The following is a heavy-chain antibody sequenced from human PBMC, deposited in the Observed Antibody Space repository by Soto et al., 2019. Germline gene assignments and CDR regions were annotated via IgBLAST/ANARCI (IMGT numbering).Heavy chain of an antibody. CDR1: GFTFSSYG. D-gene: IGHD3-3*01. CDR3: AKDRIGDYDFWSGYFDY. J-gene: IGHJ4*02. Sequence: GGSLRLSCAASGFTFSSYGMHWVRQAPGKGLEWVAVISYDGSNKYYADSVKGRFTISRDNSKNTLYLQMNSLRAEDTAVYYCAKDRIGDYDFWSGYFDYWGQGTLVTVSS. CDR2: ISYDGSNK. V-gene: IGHV3-30*18.